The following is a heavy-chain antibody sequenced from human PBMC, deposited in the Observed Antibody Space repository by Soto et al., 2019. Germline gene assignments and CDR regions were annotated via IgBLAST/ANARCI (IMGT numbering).Heavy chain of an antibody. CDR1: GGSISSSSYY. J-gene: IGHJ4*02. CDR2: IYYSGST. V-gene: IGHV4-39*01. D-gene: IGHD4-17*01. Sequence: ETLSLTCTVSGGSISSSSYYWGWIRQPPGKGLEWIGSIYYSGSTYYNPSLKSRVTISVDTSKNQFSLKLSSVTAADTAVYYCASAHDYGDYVGFDYWGQGTLVTVSS. CDR3: ASAHDYGDYVGFDY.